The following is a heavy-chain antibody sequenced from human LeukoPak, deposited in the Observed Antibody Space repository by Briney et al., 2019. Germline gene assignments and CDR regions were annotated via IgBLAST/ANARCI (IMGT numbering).Heavy chain of an antibody. CDR1: GFTFSSYG. J-gene: IGHJ3*02. D-gene: IGHD3-10*01. V-gene: IGHV3-23*01. CDR3: AKTQGIWFGRGDAFDI. CDR2: ISGSGGST. Sequence: GGTLRLSCAASGFTFSSYGMSWVRQAPGKGLEWVSTISGSGGSTYYADSVKGRFTISRDNSKNTLYLQMNSLRAEDTAVYYCAKTQGIWFGRGDAFDIWGRGTMVTVSS.